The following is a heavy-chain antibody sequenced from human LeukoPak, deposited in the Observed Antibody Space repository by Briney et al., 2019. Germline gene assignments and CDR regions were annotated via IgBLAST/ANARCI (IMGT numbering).Heavy chain of an antibody. CDR3: ARGRWGGRYFDY. CDR2: MNPNSGNT. J-gene: IGHJ4*02. CDR1: GYTFTGYY. Sequence: GASVKVSCKASGYTFTGYYMHWVRQATGQGLEWMGWMNPNSGNTGYAQKFQGRVTMTRNTSISTAYMELSSLRSEDTAVYYCARGRWGGRYFDYWGQGTLVTVSS. V-gene: IGHV1-8*02. D-gene: IGHD3-16*01.